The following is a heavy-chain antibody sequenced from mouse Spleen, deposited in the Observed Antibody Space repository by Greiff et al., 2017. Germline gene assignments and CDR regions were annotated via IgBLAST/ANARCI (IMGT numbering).Heavy chain of an antibody. J-gene: IGHJ2*01. Sequence: QVQLQQSGPELVKPGASVKISCKASGYAFSSSWMNWVKQRPGKGLEWIGRIYPGDGDTNYNGKFKGKATLTADKSSSTAYMQLSSLTSEDSAVYFCARNGYYDYWGQGTTLTVSS. CDR3: ARNGYYDY. CDR1: GYAFSSSW. CDR2: IYPGDGDT. D-gene: IGHD2-3*01. V-gene: IGHV1-82*01.